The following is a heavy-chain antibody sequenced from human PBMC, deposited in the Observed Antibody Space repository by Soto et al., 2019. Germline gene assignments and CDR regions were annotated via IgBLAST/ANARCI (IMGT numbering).Heavy chain of an antibody. CDR3: ERDLAAGDH. V-gene: IGHV1-46*01. CDR2: INPASGST. J-gene: IGHJ4*02. D-gene: IGHD6-13*01. Sequence: QVQLVQSGAEVKKPGASVKVSCRTSGYTFTHYYIHWVRQAPGQGLEWLGIINPASGSTNYAQDFQGRVTLTMDTSTTTVYMELSGLRAEETAIFYCERDLAAGDHWGQGTLVTVSS. CDR1: GYTFTHYY.